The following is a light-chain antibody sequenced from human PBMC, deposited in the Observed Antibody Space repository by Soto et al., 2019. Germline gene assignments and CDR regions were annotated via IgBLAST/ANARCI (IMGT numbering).Light chain of an antibody. CDR3: VLHMGGGVYV. CDR1: SGSVSTTYY. J-gene: IGLJ1*01. V-gene: IGLV8-61*01. CDR2: NTD. Sequence: QTVVTQEPSFSVSPGGTVTLTCALNSGSVSTTYYPSWFQQTPGQAPRTLIYNTDTRSSGVPDRFSGSILGNKAALTITGAQADDESDYYCVLHMGGGVYVFGTGTQLTVL.